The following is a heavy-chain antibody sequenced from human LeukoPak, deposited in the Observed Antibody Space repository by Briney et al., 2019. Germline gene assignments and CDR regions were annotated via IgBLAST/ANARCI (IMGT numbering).Heavy chain of an antibody. J-gene: IGHJ4*02. CDR3: ARGTRAAAGTLFY. V-gene: IGHV3-21*01. CDR1: GFTFSSYS. CDR2: SSSSSSYI. D-gene: IGHD6-13*01. Sequence: GGSLRLSCAASGFTFSSYSMNWVRQAPGKGLEWVSSSSSSSSYIYYADSVKGRFTISRDNAKNSLYLQMNSLRAEDTAVYYCARGTRAAAGTLFYWGQGTLVTVSS.